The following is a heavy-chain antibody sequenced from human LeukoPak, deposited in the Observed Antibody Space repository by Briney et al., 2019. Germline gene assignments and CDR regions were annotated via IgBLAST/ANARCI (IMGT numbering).Heavy chain of an antibody. CDR1: GYSISSSNW. CDR3: ARGSEQLVEY. Sequence: SDTLSLTCAVSGYSISSSNWWGWIRQPPGKGLEWIGRIYTSGSTNYNPSLKSRVTISVDTSKNQFSLKLSSVTAADTAVYYCARGSEQLVEYWGQGTLVTVSS. V-gene: IGHV4-28*01. CDR2: IYTSGST. J-gene: IGHJ4*02. D-gene: IGHD6-6*01.